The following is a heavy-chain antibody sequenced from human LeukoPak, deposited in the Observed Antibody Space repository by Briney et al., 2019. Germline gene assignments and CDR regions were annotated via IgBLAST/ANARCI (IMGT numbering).Heavy chain of an antibody. CDR1: GGSISSSSYY. CDR3: ARGVVVVAAIYYFDY. V-gene: IGHV4-39*07. J-gene: IGHJ4*02. D-gene: IGHD2-15*01. Sequence: SETLSLTCTVSGGSISSSSYYWGWVRQPPGKGLEWIGSIYYSGSTYYNPSLKSRVTISVDTSKNQFSLKLSSVTAADTAVYYCARGVVVVAAIYYFDYWGQGILVTVSS. CDR2: IYYSGST.